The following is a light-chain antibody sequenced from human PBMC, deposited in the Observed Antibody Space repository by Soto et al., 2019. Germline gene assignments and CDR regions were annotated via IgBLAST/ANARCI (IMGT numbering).Light chain of an antibody. CDR1: QSLLGSGGHNY. J-gene: IGKJ1*01. CDR2: LGS. V-gene: IGKV2-28*01. CDR3: MQSLQTPRT. Sequence: DIVLTQSPLSLPVTPGEPASLSCRSSQSLLGSGGHNYLDWYVQKPGQSPQFVIFLGSHRPSGVPERFSGSGSGTDVTLKISRVEAEDVGVYFCMQSLQTPRTFGQGTRVEI.